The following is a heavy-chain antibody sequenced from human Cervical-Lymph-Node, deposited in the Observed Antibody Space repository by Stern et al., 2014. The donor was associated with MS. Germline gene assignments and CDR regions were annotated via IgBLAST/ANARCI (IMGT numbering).Heavy chain of an antibody. D-gene: IGHD6-19*01. CDR3: TRAFYGSQFGY. Sequence: QVQLVQSGAEVKKPGASVKVACEASGYTFTSFAIHWVRQVPGQMLEWLGWIIAGSGDTKYSQKFQDRVTITRDTSANTAYMEMSSLRSEDTAVYYCTRAFYGSQFGYWGQGTLVIVSS. CDR1: GYTFTSFA. V-gene: IGHV1-3*01. J-gene: IGHJ4*02. CDR2: IIAGSGDT.